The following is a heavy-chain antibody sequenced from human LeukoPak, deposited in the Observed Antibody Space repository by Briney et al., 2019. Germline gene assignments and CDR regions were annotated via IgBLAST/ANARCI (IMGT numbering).Heavy chain of an antibody. Sequence: GASVKVSCKASGYTFTSYGISWVRQAPGQGLEWMGWISAYNGNTNYAQKLQGRVTMTTDTSTCTAYMELRSLRSDDTAVYYCMIVVATVWWFDPWGQGTLVTVSS. J-gene: IGHJ5*02. CDR1: GYTFTSYG. V-gene: IGHV1-18*01. CDR3: MIVVATVWWFDP. D-gene: IGHD5-12*01. CDR2: ISAYNGNT.